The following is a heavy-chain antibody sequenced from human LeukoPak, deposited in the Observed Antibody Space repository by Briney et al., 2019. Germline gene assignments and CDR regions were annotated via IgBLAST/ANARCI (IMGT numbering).Heavy chain of an antibody. CDR1: GHSITNFY. V-gene: IGHV4-59*01. J-gene: IGHJ4*02. D-gene: IGHD3-10*01. CDR3: ARGIGHYYGSGTGYFDY. CDR2: IYYSGST. Sequence: SETLSLTCAVSGHSITNFYWSWIRQPSGKGLEWIGYIYYSGSTNYNPSLKSRVTISVDTSKNQFSLKLSSVTAADTAVYYCARGIGHYYGSGTGYFDYWGQGTLVTVSS.